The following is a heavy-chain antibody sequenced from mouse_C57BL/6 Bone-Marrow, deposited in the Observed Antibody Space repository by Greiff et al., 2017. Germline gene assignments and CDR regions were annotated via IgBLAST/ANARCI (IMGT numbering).Heavy chain of an antibody. CDR3: AREGVYDYDGAY. CDR2: IHPNSGST. V-gene: IGHV1-64*01. D-gene: IGHD2-4*01. CDR1: GYTFTSYW. J-gene: IGHJ3*01. Sequence: VQLQQPGAELVKPGASVKLSCKASGYTFTSYWMHWVKQRPGQGLEWIGMIHPNSGSTNYNEKFKSKATLTVDKSSSTAYMQLSSLTSEDSAVYYCAREGVYDYDGAYWGQGTLVTVSA.